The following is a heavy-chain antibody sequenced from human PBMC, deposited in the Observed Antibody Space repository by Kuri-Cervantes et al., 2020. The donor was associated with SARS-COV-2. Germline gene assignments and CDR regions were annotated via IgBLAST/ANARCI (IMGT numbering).Heavy chain of an antibody. J-gene: IGHJ6*02. D-gene: IGHD3-10*01. Sequence: GESLKISCKGSGYSFTSYWIGWVRQMPGKGLEWMGIIYPGDSYTNYSPSFQGHVTISADKSISTAYLQWSSLKASDTAMYYCARKPSGSGYNYGMDVWGQGTTVTVSS. CDR1: GYSFTSYW. CDR3: ARKPSGSGYNYGMDV. CDR2: IYPGDSYT. V-gene: IGHV5-51*01.